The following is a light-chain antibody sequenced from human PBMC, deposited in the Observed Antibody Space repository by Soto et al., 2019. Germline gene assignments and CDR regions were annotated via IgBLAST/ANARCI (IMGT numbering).Light chain of an antibody. CDR1: SSDVGGYNY. CDR2: DVS. J-gene: IGLJ3*02. Sequence: QSALTQPASVSGSPGQLITISCTGTSSDVGGYNYVSWYQQHPGKAPKLMIYDVSNRPSGVSNRFSGSKSGNTASLTISGLQAEDEADYYCSSYTSSSTPNWVFGGGTKVTVL. CDR3: SSYTSSSTPNWV. V-gene: IGLV2-14*01.